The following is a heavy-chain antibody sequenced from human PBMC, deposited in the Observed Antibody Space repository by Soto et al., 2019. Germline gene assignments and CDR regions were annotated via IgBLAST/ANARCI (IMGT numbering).Heavy chain of an antibody. D-gene: IGHD3-10*01. Sequence: SETLSLTCTVSGGSISSYYWSWIRQPPGKGLEWIGYIYYSGSTNYNPSLKSRVTISVDTSKNQFSLKLSSVTAADTAVYYCARSGRNRFGELFDLYYYYYYMDVWGKGTTVTVSS. CDR2: IYYSGST. J-gene: IGHJ6*03. CDR1: GGSISSYY. V-gene: IGHV4-59*01. CDR3: ARSGRNRFGELFDLYYYYYYMDV.